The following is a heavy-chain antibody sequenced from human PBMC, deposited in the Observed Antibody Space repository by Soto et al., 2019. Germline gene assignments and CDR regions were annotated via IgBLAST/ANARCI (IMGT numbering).Heavy chain of an antibody. V-gene: IGHV3-7*01. CDR3: AREGVGGFDY. CDR1: GFSFSSHW. Sequence: GGSLRLSCEASGFSFSSHWMSWVRQAPGKGLEWVANIRQDGREKSYVDSVKGRFTISRDNAKNSVYVQMNSLRVDDTAMYYCAREGVGGFDYWGQGFLVTVSS. D-gene: IGHD3-16*01. J-gene: IGHJ4*02. CDR2: IRQDGREK.